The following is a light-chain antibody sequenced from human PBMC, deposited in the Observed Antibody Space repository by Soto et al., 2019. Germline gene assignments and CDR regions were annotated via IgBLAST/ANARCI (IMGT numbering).Light chain of an antibody. Sequence: DIQMTQSPSTLSASVGDRVTIICRASQSISDWLAWYQQKPGKAPKLLIYKASSLESGVPSRFSGSGSGTEFTLTISSLQPDAFATYYCQQYISLYTFGQGTKLEIK. J-gene: IGKJ2*01. CDR3: QQYISLYT. CDR1: QSISDW. V-gene: IGKV1-5*03. CDR2: KAS.